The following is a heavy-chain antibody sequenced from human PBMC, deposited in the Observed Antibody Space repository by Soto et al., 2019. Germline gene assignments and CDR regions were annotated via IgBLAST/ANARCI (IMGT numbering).Heavy chain of an antibody. CDR2: IYYSGST. CDR3: ARHSYYYGSTYGCWLDP. V-gene: IGHV4-39*01. CDR1: GGSISSSSYY. J-gene: IGHJ5*02. Sequence: SETRSLTCTVSGGSISSSSYYWGWIRQPPGKGLEWIGGIYYSGSTYYNPSLKSRVTISVDTSKNQFSLKLSSVTAADTAVYYCARHSYYYGSTYGCWLDPWGQGTLVTVSS. D-gene: IGHD3-10*01.